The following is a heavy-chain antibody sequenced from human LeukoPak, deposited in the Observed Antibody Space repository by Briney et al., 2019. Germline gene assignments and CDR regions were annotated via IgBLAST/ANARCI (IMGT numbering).Heavy chain of an antibody. CDR3: ARQQWLEAFDI. J-gene: IGHJ3*02. Sequence: PGGSLRLSCAASGFTFSSYWMSWVRQAPGKGLEWVANIKQDGSEKYYVDSVKGRFTISRDNAKNSLYLQMNSLRAEDAAVYYCARQQWLEAFDIWGQGTMVTVSS. CDR1: GFTFSSYW. V-gene: IGHV3-7*01. CDR2: IKQDGSEK. D-gene: IGHD6-19*01.